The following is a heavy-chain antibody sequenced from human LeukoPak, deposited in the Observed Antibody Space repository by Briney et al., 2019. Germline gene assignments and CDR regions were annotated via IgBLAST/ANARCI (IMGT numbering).Heavy chain of an antibody. CDR3: ARGGWSLDY. V-gene: IGHV4-59*11. CDR1: DASISSHY. D-gene: IGHD6-19*01. J-gene: IGHJ4*02. CDR2: THSNGRT. Sequence: TPSETLSLTCTVSDASISSHYWSWNRQPPGKGLEWIGYTHSNGRTNFNPSLKSRVTMSVDTSKDQFSLKLASVTTADTAVYYCARGGWSLDYWGQGALVTVSS.